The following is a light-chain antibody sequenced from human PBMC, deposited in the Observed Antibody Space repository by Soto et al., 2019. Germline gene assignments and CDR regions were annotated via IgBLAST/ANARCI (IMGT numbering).Light chain of an antibody. CDR1: SSDVGGYNY. V-gene: IGLV2-14*01. CDR2: EVS. Sequence: QSALTQPAPVSGSPGQSITISCTGTSSDVGGYNYVSWYQQHPGKAPKLMIYEVSNRPSGVSNRFSGSKSGNTASLTISGLQAEDEADYYCSSYTSSSTLEVFGTGIKVTVL. CDR3: SSYTSSSTLEV. J-gene: IGLJ1*01.